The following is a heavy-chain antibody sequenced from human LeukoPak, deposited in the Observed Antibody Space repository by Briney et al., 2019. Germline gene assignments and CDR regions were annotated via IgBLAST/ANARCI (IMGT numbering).Heavy chain of an antibody. Sequence: ASVTVSCTASGYTFISNGINWVRQAPGQGLEWMGWISAYNGNTNYAQKLQGRVTMTTDTSTSTAYMELRSLRSDDTAVYYCARMAAAGSNYWYFDLWGRGTLVTVSS. CDR2: ISAYNGNT. J-gene: IGHJ2*01. CDR3: ARMAAAGSNYWYFDL. D-gene: IGHD6-13*01. V-gene: IGHV1-18*01. CDR1: GYTFISNG.